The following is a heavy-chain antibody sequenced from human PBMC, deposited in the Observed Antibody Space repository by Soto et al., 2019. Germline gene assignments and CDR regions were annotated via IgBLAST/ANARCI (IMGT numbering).Heavy chain of an antibody. CDR1: GQSFSGHS. D-gene: IGHD1-1*01. J-gene: IGHJ4*02. Sequence: QVQLQQWGAGLVKPSETLSLSCAVYGQSFSGHSWAWIRQPPGKGLEWSGEINESGSTYYNPSLKRRVTISTDPSKYQFSLKLSSVSAADTAAYFCARGSGIVALPGELEDVNYDYWGQGTLVNVSS. CDR3: ARGSGIVALPGELEDVNYDY. CDR2: INESGST. V-gene: IGHV4-34*01.